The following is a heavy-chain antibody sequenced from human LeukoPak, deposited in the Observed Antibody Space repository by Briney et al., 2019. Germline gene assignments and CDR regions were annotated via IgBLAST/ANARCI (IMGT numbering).Heavy chain of an antibody. J-gene: IGHJ4*02. D-gene: IGHD3-22*01. CDR1: GGSISSHY. V-gene: IGHV4-59*11. CDR3: ARGGGVTYYDSTGYLWYVGY. CDR2: IYYSGST. Sequence: SETLSLTCTVSGGSISSHYWSWIRQPPGKGLEWIGYIYYSGSTKFNPSLKSRVTMSVDTSKNQFSLKLSSVTAADTAVYYCARGGGVTYYDSTGYLWYVGYGAQGTVVTVSS.